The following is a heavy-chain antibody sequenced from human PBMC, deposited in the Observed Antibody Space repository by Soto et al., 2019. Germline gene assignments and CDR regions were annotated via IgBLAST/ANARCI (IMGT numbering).Heavy chain of an antibody. Sequence: PGGSLRLSCAASGFTFDDYAMHWVRQAPGKGLEWVSGISWNSCSIGYADSVKGRFTISRDNAKNSLYLQMNSLRAEDTALYYCAKGFMTTVTRPFDYWGQGTLVTVSS. CDR1: GFTFDDYA. CDR2: ISWNSCSI. J-gene: IGHJ4*02. V-gene: IGHV3-9*01. D-gene: IGHD4-17*01. CDR3: AKGFMTTVTRPFDY.